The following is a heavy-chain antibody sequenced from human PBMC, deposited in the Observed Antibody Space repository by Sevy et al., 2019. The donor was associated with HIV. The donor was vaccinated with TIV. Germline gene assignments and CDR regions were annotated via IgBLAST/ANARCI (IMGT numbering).Heavy chain of an antibody. D-gene: IGHD6-6*01. J-gene: IGHJ4*02. CDR1: GFSFSTYW. Sequence: GGSLRLSCAAASGFSFSTYWMTWIRQAPGKGLEWVANINQDGSEKKYVDSAKGRFTISRDNAKKSPYLQMNSLRVEDTAIYFCVSRSILSAGTDFWGQGTLVTVSS. CDR2: INQDGSEK. V-gene: IGHV3-7*01. CDR3: VSRSILSAGTDF.